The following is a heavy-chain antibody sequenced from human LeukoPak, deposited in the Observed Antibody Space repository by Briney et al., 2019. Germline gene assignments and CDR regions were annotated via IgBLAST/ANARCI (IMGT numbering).Heavy chain of an antibody. Sequence: ASVKVSCKAPGYTFTSYAMNWVRQAPGQGLEWMGWINTNTGNPTYAQGFTGRFVFSLDTSVSTAYLQISSLKAEDTAVYYCARGVGGGYYYGSGSYGDYWGQGTLVTVSS. CDR2: INTNTGNP. J-gene: IGHJ4*02. CDR1: GYTFTSYA. CDR3: ARGVGGGYYYGSGSYGDY. D-gene: IGHD3-10*01. V-gene: IGHV7-4-1*02.